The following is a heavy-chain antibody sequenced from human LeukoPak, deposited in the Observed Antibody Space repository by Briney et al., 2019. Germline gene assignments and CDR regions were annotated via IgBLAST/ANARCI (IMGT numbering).Heavy chain of an antibody. CDR2: IYTSGST. J-gene: IGHJ4*02. CDR1: GVSVNNGRFL. D-gene: IGHD6-6*01. V-gene: IGHV4-61*02. Sequence: PSQTLSLTCTVSGVSVNNGRFLWRWVRQPAGRVLEWIGRIYTSGSTNYNPSLKRRVNIAVDTSKNQFSLRLSSVTAADTAVYYCARDLWGYRSSSYYFDYWGQGTLVTVSA. CDR3: ARDLWGYRSSSYYFDY.